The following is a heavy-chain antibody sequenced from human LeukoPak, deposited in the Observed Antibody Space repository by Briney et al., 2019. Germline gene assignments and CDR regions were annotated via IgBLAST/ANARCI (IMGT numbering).Heavy chain of an antibody. CDR3: ARVGVTTVTPSDAFDI. Sequence: SETLSLTCAVYGGSFSAYYWSWIRQPPGKGLEWIGEINHSGSTNYNPSLKSRLTISVDTTKNQFSLKVSSVTAADTAVYYCARVGVTTVTPSDAFDIWGQGTMVTVSS. J-gene: IGHJ3*02. V-gene: IGHV4-34*01. CDR1: GGSFSAYY. D-gene: IGHD4-17*01. CDR2: INHSGST.